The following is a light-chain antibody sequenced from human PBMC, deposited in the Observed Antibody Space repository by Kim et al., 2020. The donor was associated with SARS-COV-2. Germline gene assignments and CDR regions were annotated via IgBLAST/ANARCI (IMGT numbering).Light chain of an antibody. CDR3: QVWDSSSDHRV. CDR2: YDS. CDR1: NIGSKS. V-gene: IGLV3-21*04. Sequence: APGKTARITCGGNNIGSKSGHWYQQKPGQAPVLVIYYDSDRPSGIPERFSGSNSGNTATLSISRVEAGDEADYYCQVWDSSSDHRVFGGGTQLTFL. J-gene: IGLJ3*02.